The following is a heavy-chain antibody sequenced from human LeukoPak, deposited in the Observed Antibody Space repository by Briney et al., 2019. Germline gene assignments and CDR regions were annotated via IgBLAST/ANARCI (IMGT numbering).Heavy chain of an antibody. CDR3: ARTRDRIAAAGIDAFDI. Sequence: GGSLRLSCAASGFTFSSYWMSWVRQAPGKGLEWVANIKQDGSEKYYVDSVKGRFTISRDNAKNSLYLQMNSLRAEDTAVYYCARTRDRIAAAGIDAFDIWGQGTMVTVSS. CDR2: IKQDGSEK. D-gene: IGHD6-13*01. CDR1: GFTFSSYW. J-gene: IGHJ3*02. V-gene: IGHV3-7*01.